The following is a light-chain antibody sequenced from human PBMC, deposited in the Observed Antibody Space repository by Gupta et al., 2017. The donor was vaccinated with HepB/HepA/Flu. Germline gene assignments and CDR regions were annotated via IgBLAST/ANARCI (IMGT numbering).Light chain of an antibody. Sequence: PVTPSVSPGERATLSCRASQRISTNLAWYQQKPGQAPSVLIYGSFTRATGIPARFSGSGSGTEFTLTISSLQSEDFAVYFCQQYNNWPLTFGGGTKVEIK. CDR1: QRISTN. CDR2: GSF. CDR3: QQYNNWPLT. V-gene: IGKV3-15*01. J-gene: IGKJ4*01.